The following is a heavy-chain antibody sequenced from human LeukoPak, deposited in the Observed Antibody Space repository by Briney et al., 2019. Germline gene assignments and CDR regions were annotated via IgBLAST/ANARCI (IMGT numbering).Heavy chain of an antibody. CDR2: IYYSGST. CDR3: ARDRSGDYYYGMDV. CDR1: GGSISSYY. J-gene: IGHJ6*02. D-gene: IGHD7-27*01. V-gene: IGHV4-59*01. Sequence: SETLSLTCTVSGGSISSYYWSWLRQPPGKGLEWIGYIYYSGSTNYNPSLKSRVTISVDTSKNQFSLKLSSVTAADTAVYYCARDRSGDYYYGMDVWGQGTTVTVSS.